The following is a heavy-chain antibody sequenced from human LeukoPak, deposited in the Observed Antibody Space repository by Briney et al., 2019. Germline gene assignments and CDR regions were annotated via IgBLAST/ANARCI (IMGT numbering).Heavy chain of an antibody. CDR1: GFTFDDYA. CDR2: ISWDSKNI. D-gene: IGHD6-19*01. V-gene: IGHV3-9*01. Sequence: QAGRSLRLSCAASGFTFDDYAMFWVRQAPGKGLEWVAGISWDSKNIGYAASVKGRFTTSRDNAKNSLYLQMNSLRPEDTAFYYCAKGNRDSSGFYYYYGMDVWGQGTTVTVSS. J-gene: IGHJ6*02. CDR3: AKGNRDSSGFYYYYGMDV.